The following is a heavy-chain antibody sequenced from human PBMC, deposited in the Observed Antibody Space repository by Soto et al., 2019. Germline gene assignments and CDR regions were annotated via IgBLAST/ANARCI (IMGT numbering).Heavy chain of an antibody. D-gene: IGHD2-2*01. CDR2: ISAYNGNT. CDR1: GGTFSSYA. J-gene: IGHJ6*02. V-gene: IGHV1-18*01. Sequence: ASVKVSCKASGGTFSSYAISWVRQAPGQGLEWMGWISAYNGNTNYAQKLQGRVTMSTDTSTSTAYMELRSLRSDDTAVYYCARALVLVPAANYYYYGMDVWGQGTTVTVSS. CDR3: ARALVLVPAANYYYYGMDV.